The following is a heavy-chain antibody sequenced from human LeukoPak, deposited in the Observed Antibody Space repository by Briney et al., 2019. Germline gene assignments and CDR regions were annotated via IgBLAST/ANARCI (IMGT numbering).Heavy chain of an antibody. D-gene: IGHD4-11*01. CDR3: ARASVTYYYYYYMDV. J-gene: IGHJ6*03. Sequence: SETLSLTCTVSGGSISSYYWSWIRQPPGKGLEWIGYIYYSGSTNYNPSLKSRVTISIDTSKNQFSLKLSSVTAADTAVYYCARASVTYYYYYYMDVWGKGTTVTVSS. CDR1: GGSISSYY. V-gene: IGHV4-59*01. CDR2: IYYSGST.